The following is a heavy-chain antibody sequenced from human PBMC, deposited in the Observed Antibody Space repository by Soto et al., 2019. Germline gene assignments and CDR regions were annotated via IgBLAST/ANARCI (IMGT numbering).Heavy chain of an antibody. CDR3: TKAARDPGNVYISNHNTIDV. CDR2: IYSGGDT. J-gene: IGHJ6*02. D-gene: IGHD3-16*01. CDR1: GFSVSSDY. V-gene: IGHV3-53*01. Sequence: GGSLRLSCAASGFSVSSDYMSWVRQAPGKGLEWVSLIYSGGDTYYADSVKGRFTISRDISSNTIYLHMTSLRADDTAIYYCTKAARDPGNVYISNHNTIDVWGRGTTVTVAS.